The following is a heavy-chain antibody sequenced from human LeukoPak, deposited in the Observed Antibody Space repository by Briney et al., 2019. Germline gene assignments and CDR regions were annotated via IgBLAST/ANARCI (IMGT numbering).Heavy chain of an antibody. CDR3: ARSGRGTYYYFDY. D-gene: IGHD1-26*01. CDR2: ISPSGGST. J-gene: IGHJ4*02. CDR1: GYTFTSYY. Sequence: ALVKVSCKASGYTFTSYYMHWVRQAPGQGLEWMGIISPSGGSTSYAQKFQGRVTMTRDMSTSTVYMELRSLRSDDTAVYYCARSGRGTYYYFDYWGQGTLVTVSS. V-gene: IGHV1-46*01.